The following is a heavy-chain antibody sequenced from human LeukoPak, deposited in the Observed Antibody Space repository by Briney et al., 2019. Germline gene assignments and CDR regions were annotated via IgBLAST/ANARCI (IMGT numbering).Heavy chain of an antibody. CDR2: IIPIFGTA. V-gene: IGHV1-69*05. CDR3: ARSSIAARHSFDY. D-gene: IGHD6-6*01. Sequence: SVKVSCNASGGTFSSYAISWVRQAPGQGLEWMGGIIPIFGTANYAQKFQGRVKITTDESTSTAYMELSSLRSEDKAVYYCARSSIAARHSFDYWGQGTLVTVSS. J-gene: IGHJ4*02. CDR1: GGTFSSYA.